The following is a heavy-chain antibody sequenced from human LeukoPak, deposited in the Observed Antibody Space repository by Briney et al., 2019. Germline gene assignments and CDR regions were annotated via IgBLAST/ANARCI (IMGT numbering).Heavy chain of an antibody. V-gene: IGHV3-23*01. CDR2: ISGGGNSA. J-gene: IGHJ6*03. CDR3: AKGLSNSRYYYMDV. CDR1: GFTFSSYA. D-gene: IGHD2/OR15-2a*01. Sequence: GSLRLSCAASGFTFSSYAMSWVRQAPRKGLEWVSAISGGGNSAYYADSVKGRFTISRDNSKNTLYVQMISLRAEDTAVYYCAKGLSNSRYYYMDVWGKGTTVTVSS.